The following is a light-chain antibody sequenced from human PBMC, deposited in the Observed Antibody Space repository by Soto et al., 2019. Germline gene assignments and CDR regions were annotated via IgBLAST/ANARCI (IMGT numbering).Light chain of an antibody. CDR1: QSVSIN. J-gene: IGKJ4*01. CDR2: RAT. V-gene: IGKV3-15*01. CDR3: QQYNNWPPVT. Sequence: ERVMSQSPATVSVSPGERAALSCRASQSVSINLAWYQQKPGQAPRLLIYRATTRAIGIPARFSGSGSGTEFTLTVSSLQSEAFAVYYCQQYNNWPPVTFGGGTKVDIK.